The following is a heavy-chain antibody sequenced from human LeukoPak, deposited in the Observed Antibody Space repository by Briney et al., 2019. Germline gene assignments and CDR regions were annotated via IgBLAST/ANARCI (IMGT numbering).Heavy chain of an antibody. CDR3: ARVPAIVVVPADAFDI. V-gene: IGHV1-18*01. Sequence: ASVKVSCKASGYTFTSYDINWVRQATGQGLEWMGWISAYNGNTNYAQKLQGRVTMTTDTSTSTAYMELRSLRSDDTAVYYCARVPAIVVVPADAFDIWGQGTMVTVSS. D-gene: IGHD2-2*01. CDR2: ISAYNGNT. CDR1: GYTFTSYD. J-gene: IGHJ3*02.